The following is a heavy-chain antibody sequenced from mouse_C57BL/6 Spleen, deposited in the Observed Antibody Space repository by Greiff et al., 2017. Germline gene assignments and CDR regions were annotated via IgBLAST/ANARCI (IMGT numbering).Heavy chain of an antibody. Sequence: VHLVESGAKLVKPGASVKLSCKASGYAFSSYCMNWVKQRPGQGLEWIGQIYPGDGDTNYNGKFKGKATLTADKSSSTAYMQLSSLTSEESAVYCGARSGFYAMGYGGKGTSVTVSS. CDR1: GYAFSSYC. J-gene: IGHJ4*01. CDR3: ARSGFYAMGY. CDR2: IYPGDGDT. D-gene: IGHD4-1*01. V-gene: IGHV1-80*01.